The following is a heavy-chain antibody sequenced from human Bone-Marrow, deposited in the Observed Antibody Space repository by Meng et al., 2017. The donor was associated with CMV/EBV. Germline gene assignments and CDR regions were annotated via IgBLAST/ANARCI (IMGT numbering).Heavy chain of an antibody. CDR2: ISYDGSNK. CDR1: GFTFSSYV. CDR3: ARDSVGYCSSTSCYSSAAFDI. V-gene: IGHV3-30*04. D-gene: IGHD2-2*02. J-gene: IGHJ3*02. Sequence: GGSLRLSCAASGFTFSSYVMHWVRQAPGKGLEWVAVISYDGSNKYYADSVKGRFTISRDNSKNTLYLQMNSLRAEDTAVYYCARDSVGYCSSTSCYSSAAFDIWGQGTMVTVSS.